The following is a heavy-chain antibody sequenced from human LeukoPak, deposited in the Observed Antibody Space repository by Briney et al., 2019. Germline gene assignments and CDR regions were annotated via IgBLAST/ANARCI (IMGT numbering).Heavy chain of an antibody. CDR3: ARDTENTDIWSGYAY. CDR1: GFTFGGYW. J-gene: IGHJ4*02. V-gene: IGHV3-7*01. CDR2: IQQAGSRK. Sequence: TGGPLRLSCAASGFTFGGYWLSWVRQAPGKGLEWVANIQQAGSRKYYVDSVKGRFTISRDNAESPMFLQMNSLRAEDTAVYYCARDTENTDIWSGYAYWGQGALVTVSS. D-gene: IGHD3-3*01.